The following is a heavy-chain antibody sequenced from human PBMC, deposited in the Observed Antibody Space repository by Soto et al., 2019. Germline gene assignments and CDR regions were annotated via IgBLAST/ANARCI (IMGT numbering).Heavy chain of an antibody. CDR2: INHSGST. V-gene: IGHV4-34*01. D-gene: IGHD6-13*01. J-gene: IGHJ5*02. Sequence: SETLSLTCAVYGGSFSGYYWSWIRQPPGKGLEWIGEINHSGSTNYNPSLKSRVTISVDTSKNQFSMKMSSVTAADTAVYYCARGRYSSRKTNWFDPWGQGTMVTVS. CDR3: ARGRYSSRKTNWFDP. CDR1: GGSFSGYY.